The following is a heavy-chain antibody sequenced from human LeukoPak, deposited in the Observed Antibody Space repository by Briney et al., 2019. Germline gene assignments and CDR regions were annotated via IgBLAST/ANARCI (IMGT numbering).Heavy chain of an antibody. D-gene: IGHD1-1*01. J-gene: IGHJ4*02. Sequence: TSGTLSLICGVSGGSISSTNWWTWIRQPPGKGLEWIGEVHLDGRTNYNPSLESRLTMSVDLSENHISLKLTSVTAADTAVYYCAGSYNWSDDFDYWGPGTLVTVSS. CDR1: GGSISSTNW. CDR3: AGSYNWSDDFDY. V-gene: IGHV4-4*02. CDR2: VHLDGRT.